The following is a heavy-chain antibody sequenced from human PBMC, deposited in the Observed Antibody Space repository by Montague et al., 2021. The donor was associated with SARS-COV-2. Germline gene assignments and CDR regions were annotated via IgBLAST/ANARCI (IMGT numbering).Heavy chain of an antibody. CDR2: VYYNGDR. CDR1: GGSTASHY. CDR3: ARGWAFDP. Sequence: SETLSLTCTVSGGSTASHYWNWIRQSPGKRTEWIGYVYYNGDRRTNHSLQSRVTISIDTSENQFSLGLNPVTAADTAVYFCARGWAFDPWGQGRLVTVSS. J-gene: IGHJ3*01. V-gene: IGHV4-59*08. D-gene: IGHD6-19*01.